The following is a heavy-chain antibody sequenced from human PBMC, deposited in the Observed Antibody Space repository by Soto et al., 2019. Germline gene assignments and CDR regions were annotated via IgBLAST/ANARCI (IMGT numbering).Heavy chain of an antibody. CDR3: AKGDYGALLHNWFDP. V-gene: IGHV3-9*01. Sequence: EVQLVESGGGLVQPGRSLRLSCAASGFTFDDYAMHWVRQAPGKGLEWVSGISWNSGSIGYADSVKGRFTISRDNAKNSLYLQMNSLRAEDTALYYCAKGDYGALLHNWFDPWGQGTLVTVSS. CDR1: GFTFDDYA. CDR2: ISWNSGSI. J-gene: IGHJ5*02. D-gene: IGHD4-17*01.